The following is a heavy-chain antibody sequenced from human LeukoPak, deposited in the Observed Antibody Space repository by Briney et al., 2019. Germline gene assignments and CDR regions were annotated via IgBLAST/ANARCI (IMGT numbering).Heavy chain of an antibody. CDR2: IYYSGST. CDR1: GGSISSSSYY. J-gene: IGHJ4*02. Sequence: SETLSLTCTVSGGSISSSSYYWGWIRQPPGKGLEWIGSIYYSGSTYYNPSLKSRVTISVDTSKNQFSLKLSSVTAADTAVYYCARGDGYSDDWGQGTLVTVSS. D-gene: IGHD5-24*01. V-gene: IGHV4-39*01. CDR3: ARGDGYSDD.